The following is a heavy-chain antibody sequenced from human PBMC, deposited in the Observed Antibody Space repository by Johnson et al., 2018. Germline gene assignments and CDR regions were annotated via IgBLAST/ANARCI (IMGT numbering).Heavy chain of an antibody. Sequence: QVQLVQSGGGVVQPGRSLRLSCAASGFTFSTYGMHWVRQAPGKGLEWVAVISYDGSNKYSADSVKGRFSIYRDNSKNTLYLQMNSLRAEDTAVYYCAKALNDGDSGSYYGYYYYYGMDVWGQGTTVTVSS. CDR2: ISYDGSNK. D-gene: IGHD1-26*01. J-gene: IGHJ6*02. CDR3: AKALNDGDSGSYYGYYYYYGMDV. CDR1: GFTFSTYG. V-gene: IGHV3-30*18.